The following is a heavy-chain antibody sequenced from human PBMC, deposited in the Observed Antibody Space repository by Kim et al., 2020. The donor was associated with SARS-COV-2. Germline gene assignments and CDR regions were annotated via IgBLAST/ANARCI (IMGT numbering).Heavy chain of an antibody. J-gene: IGHJ4*02. CDR3: ARGMITFGATFNY. D-gene: IGHD3-16*01. CDR2: ISSSSSYT. V-gene: IGHV3-11*06. CDR1: GFTFSDYY. Sequence: GGSLRLSCAASGFTFSDYYMSWIRQAPGKGLEWVSYISSSSSYTNYADSVKGRFTISRDNAKNSLYLQMNSLRAEDTAVYYCARGMITFGATFNYWGQGTLVTVSS.